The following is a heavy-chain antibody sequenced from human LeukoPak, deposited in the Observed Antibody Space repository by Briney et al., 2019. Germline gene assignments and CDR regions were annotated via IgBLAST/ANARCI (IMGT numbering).Heavy chain of an antibody. Sequence: GSLRLSYAASGFTFRYGIHWVRQAPGKGLEWVGVIWYDGSEKEYAESVKGRFTISRDNSKNTVYLQMTSLRVEDTAMYYCAKQGTFTSSSSWFLDSWGQGTLVTVSS. J-gene: IGHJ4*02. CDR2: IWYDGSEK. CDR1: GFTFRYG. CDR3: AKQGTFTSSSSWFLDS. V-gene: IGHV3-33*06. D-gene: IGHD6-13*01.